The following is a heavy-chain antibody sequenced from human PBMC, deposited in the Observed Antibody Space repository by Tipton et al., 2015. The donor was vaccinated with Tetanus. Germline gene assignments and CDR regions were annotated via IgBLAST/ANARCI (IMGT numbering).Heavy chain of an antibody. CDR1: GVSISDKKYY. J-gene: IGHJ5*02. CDR2: IYFKGDT. CDR3: ARGAYSYDSSGYYYLLDP. V-gene: IGHV4-39*02. Sequence: TLSLTCNVSGVSISDKKYYWGWIRQPPGKGLEWIASIYFKGDTYFSPSLKSRVTIAVDTSQNLFSLRLTSVTAADTAVYYCARGAYSYDSSGYYYLLDPWGQGTLVTVSS. D-gene: IGHD3-22*01.